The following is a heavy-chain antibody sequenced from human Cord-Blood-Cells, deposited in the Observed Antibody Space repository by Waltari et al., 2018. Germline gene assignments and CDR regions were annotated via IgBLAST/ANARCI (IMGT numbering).Heavy chain of an antibody. D-gene: IGHD3-10*01. V-gene: IGHV4-4*02. CDR3: ARDVRFRELYYYYYYGMDV. CDR2: IYHRGST. J-gene: IGHJ6*02. CDR1: GGSISSSNW. Sequence: QVQLQESGPGLVKPSGTLSLTCAVSGGSISSSNWWSWVRQPPGKGLEWIGEIYHRGSTNDNPSLKSRVTISVDKSKNQFSLKLSSVTAADTAVYYCARDVRFRELYYYYYYGMDVWGQGTTVTVSS.